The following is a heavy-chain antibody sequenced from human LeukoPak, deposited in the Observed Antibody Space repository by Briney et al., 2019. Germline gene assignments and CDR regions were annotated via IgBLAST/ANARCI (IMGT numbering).Heavy chain of an antibody. D-gene: IGHD3-22*01. CDR3: AKSYYDSSGFEY. J-gene: IGHJ4*02. V-gene: IGHV3-23*01. CDR2: ISDTGGST. Sequence: GGSLRLLCAASGLTFKKYAMAWVRQSPGKGVGWVSTISDTGGSTYYADSVKGRYTISRDNSKNTVYLQMNSLRAEDTAIYYCAKSYYDSSGFEYWGQGTLVTVSS. CDR1: GLTFKKYA.